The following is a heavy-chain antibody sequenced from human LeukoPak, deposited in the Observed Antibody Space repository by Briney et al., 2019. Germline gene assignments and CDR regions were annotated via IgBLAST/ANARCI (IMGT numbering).Heavy chain of an antibody. D-gene: IGHD2-21*02. J-gene: IGHJ3*02. CDR3: ARTVVVTAEHAFDI. CDR2: IIPIFGTA. V-gene: IGHV1-69*06. Sequence: ASVKVSCKASGGTFSSYTLSWVRQAPGQGREWMGGIIPIFGTANYAQKFQGRVTITADKSTSTAYMELSSLRSEDTAVYYCARTVVVTAEHAFDIWGQGTMVTVSS. CDR1: GGTFSSYT.